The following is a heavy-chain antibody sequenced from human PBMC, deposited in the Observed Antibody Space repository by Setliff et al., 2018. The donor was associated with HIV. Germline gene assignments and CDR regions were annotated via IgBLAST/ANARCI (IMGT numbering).Heavy chain of an antibody. V-gene: IGHV1-18*01. CDR1: GYNFTDYD. Sequence: ASVKVSCKASGYNFTDYDINWVRQATGQGLEWMGWISTYSDETSYAQKLQGRVTMTTDTSTSTAYMELRSLRSDDTAVYYCARDLPGYYDSSGYWSGYFDYWGQGTLVTVSS. CDR3: ARDLPGYYDSSGYWSGYFDY. CDR2: ISTYSDET. D-gene: IGHD3-22*01. J-gene: IGHJ4*02.